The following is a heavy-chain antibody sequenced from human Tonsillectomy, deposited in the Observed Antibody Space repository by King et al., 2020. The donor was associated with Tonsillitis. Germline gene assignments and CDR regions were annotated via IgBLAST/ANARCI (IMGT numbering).Heavy chain of an antibody. CDR1: GFTFDDYA. Sequence: DVQLVESGGGLVQPGRSLRLSCAASGFTFDDYAMHWVRQAPGKGLEWVSGISWNSGSIGYADSVKGRFTISRDNAKNSLYLQMNSLRAEDTALYYCAKALWTRDSGGSLDYWGQGTLVTVSS. D-gene: IGHD3-22*01. CDR3: AKALWTRDSGGSLDY. CDR2: ISWNSGSI. V-gene: IGHV3-9*01. J-gene: IGHJ4*02.